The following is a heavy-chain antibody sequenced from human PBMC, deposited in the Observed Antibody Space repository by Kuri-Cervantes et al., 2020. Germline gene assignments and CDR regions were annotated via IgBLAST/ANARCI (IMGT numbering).Heavy chain of an antibody. CDR1: GFTFSSYG. CDR2: ISYDGSNK. V-gene: IGHV3-30*03. Sequence: GGSLRLSCAASGFTFSSYGMHWVRQAPGKGLEWVAVISYDGSNKYYADSVKGRFTISRDNSKSTLYLQMNSLRAEDTAVYYCARFMITFGGVIVSRYGMDVWGQGTTVTVSS. J-gene: IGHJ6*02. D-gene: IGHD3-16*02. CDR3: ARFMITFGGVIVSRYGMDV.